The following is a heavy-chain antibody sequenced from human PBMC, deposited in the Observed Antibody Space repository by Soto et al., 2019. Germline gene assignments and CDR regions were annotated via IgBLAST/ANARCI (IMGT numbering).Heavy chain of an antibody. CDR1: GYTFTSYG. CDR3: ASRSGYSYGYGGWFDP. CDR2: ISAYNGNT. V-gene: IGHV1-18*01. D-gene: IGHD5-18*01. J-gene: IGHJ5*02. Sequence: ASVKVSCKASGYTFTSYGISWVRQAPGQGLEWMGWISAYNGNTNYAQKLQGRVTITADKSTSTAYMELSSLRSEDTAVYYCASRSGYSYGYGGWFDPRGQGTLVTVSS.